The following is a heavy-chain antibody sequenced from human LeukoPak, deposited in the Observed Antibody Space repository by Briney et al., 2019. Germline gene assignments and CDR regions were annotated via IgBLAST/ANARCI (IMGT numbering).Heavy chain of an antibody. CDR2: INHSGST. CDR1: GGSFSGYY. V-gene: IGHV4-34*01. D-gene: IGHD6-19*01. Sequence: PSETLSLTCAVYGGSFSGYYWSWIRQPPGKGLEWIGEINHSGSTNYNPSLKRRVTISVDTSKNQFSLKLSSVTAADTAVYYCAREGYSSGWYNDYWGQGTLVTVSS. CDR3: AREGYSSGWYNDY. J-gene: IGHJ4*02.